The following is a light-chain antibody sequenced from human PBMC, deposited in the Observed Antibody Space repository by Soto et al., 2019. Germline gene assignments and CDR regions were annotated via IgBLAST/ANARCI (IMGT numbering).Light chain of an antibody. CDR1: SSNIGAGYD. J-gene: IGLJ2*01. CDR3: QSHDSSLSAVV. Sequence: QSVLTQPPSVSGAPGQRVTISCTGNSSNIGAGYDVHWYQQLPGTAPKLLIYGNSNRPSGVPDRFSGSKSGTSASLAITGLQAEDEADYYCQSHDSSLSAVVFGGGTSSPS. CDR2: GNS. V-gene: IGLV1-40*01.